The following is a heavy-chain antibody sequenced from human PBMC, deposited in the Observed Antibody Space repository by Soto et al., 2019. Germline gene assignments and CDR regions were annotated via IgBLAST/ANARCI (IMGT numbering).Heavy chain of an antibody. CDR2: IYYSGST. V-gene: IGHV4-59*08. CDR3: ARHPLRYFDY. D-gene: IGHD3-9*01. Sequence: SETLSLTCTVSGGSISSYYWSWIRQPPGKGLEWIGYIYYSGSTNYNPSLKSRVTISVDTSKNQFSLKLSSVTAADTAVYYCARHPLRYFDYWGQGTLVTVSS. J-gene: IGHJ4*02. CDR1: GGSISSYY.